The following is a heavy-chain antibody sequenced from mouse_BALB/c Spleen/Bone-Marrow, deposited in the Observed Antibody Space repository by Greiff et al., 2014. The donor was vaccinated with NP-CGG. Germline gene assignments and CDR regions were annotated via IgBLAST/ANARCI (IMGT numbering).Heavy chain of an antibody. Sequence: DVMLVESGGGLVQPKGSLKISCAASGFTFNTYAMNWVRQAPGKGLEWVARIRSKGNNYATYYVDSVKDRFTVSRDDSQSMLYLQMNNLRTEDTAMYYCVTYYDYDLYAMDYWGQGTSVTVSS. CDR1: GFTFNTYA. D-gene: IGHD2-4*01. V-gene: IGHV10-1*02. J-gene: IGHJ4*01. CDR3: VTYYDYDLYAMDY. CDR2: IRSKGNNYAT.